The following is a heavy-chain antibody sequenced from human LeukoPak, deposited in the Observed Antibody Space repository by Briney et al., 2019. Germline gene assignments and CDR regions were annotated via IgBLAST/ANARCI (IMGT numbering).Heavy chain of an antibody. CDR3: ARALTTLTYEGY. Sequence: PWGSLRLSCAASGFTFSSYTMHWIRQAPGKGLEWVSSISGSNSYIFYADSVKGRFTVSRDNAKGSLYLQMNSLRAEDTAVYYCARALTTLTYEGYWGQGTLVTVSS. CDR2: ISGSNSYI. J-gene: IGHJ4*02. CDR1: GFTFSSYT. V-gene: IGHV3-21*01. D-gene: IGHD1-1*01.